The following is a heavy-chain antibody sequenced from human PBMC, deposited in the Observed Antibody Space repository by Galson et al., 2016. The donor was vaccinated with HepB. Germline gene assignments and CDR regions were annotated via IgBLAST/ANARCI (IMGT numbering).Heavy chain of an antibody. CDR1: GYTFTSYY. V-gene: IGHV1-46*01. CDR2: INPRDGGT. CDR3: ARAATLAYCGSVCYLDPYYYNGMDV. Sequence: SVKVSCKASGYTFTSYYMHWVRQAPGQGLEWMGIINPRDGGTNYAQKFRGRVTMTRGTSTSTVYMVLSSLKSEDTAVFYCARAATLAYCGSVCYLDPYYYNGMDVWGQGTTVTVSS. J-gene: IGHJ6*02. D-gene: IGHD2-21*02.